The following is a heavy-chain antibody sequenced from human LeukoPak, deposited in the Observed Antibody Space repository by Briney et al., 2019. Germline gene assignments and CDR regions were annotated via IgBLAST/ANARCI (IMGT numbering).Heavy chain of an antibody. CDR2: IYHSGST. D-gene: IGHD4-11*01. CDR3: ARSLPDSNYSDY. V-gene: IGHV4-38-2*02. CDR1: GYSISSGYY. J-gene: IGHJ4*02. Sequence: SETLSLTCTVSGYSISSGYYWGWIRQPPGKGLEWIGSIYHSGSTYYNPSLKSRVTISVDPSKNQFSLKLSSVTAADTAVYYCARSLPDSNYSDYWGQGTLVTVSS.